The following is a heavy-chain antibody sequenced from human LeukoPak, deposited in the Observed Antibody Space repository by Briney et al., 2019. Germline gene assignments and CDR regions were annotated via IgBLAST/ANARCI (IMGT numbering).Heavy chain of an antibody. J-gene: IGHJ4*02. Sequence: SETLSLTCAVYGGSFSGYYWSWIRQPPGKGLEWIGEINHSGSTNYNPSLKSRVTISVDASKNQFSLKLSSVTAADTAVYYCARDYHGDFYWGQGTLFTVSS. CDR3: ARDYHGDFY. V-gene: IGHV4-34*01. D-gene: IGHD4-17*01. CDR1: GGSFSGYY. CDR2: INHSGST.